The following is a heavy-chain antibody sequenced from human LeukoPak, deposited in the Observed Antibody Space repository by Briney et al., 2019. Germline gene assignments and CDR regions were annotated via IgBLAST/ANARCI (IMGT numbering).Heavy chain of an antibody. CDR2: IWYDGTNK. D-gene: IGHD5-18*01. CDR3: ARGTRYTYGYGTLDY. Sequence: GGCLRLSCAASGFTFSSYAMHWVRQAPCKGLEWVAIIWYDGTNKYYADSVKGRFTISRDSSKNTLYLQMNSLRAEDTAVYYCARGTRYTYGYGTLDYWGQGTLVTVSS. V-gene: IGHV3-33*01. J-gene: IGHJ4*02. CDR1: GFTFSSYA.